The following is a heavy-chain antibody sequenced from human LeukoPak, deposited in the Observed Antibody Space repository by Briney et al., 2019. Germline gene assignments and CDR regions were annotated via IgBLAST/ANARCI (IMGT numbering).Heavy chain of an antibody. V-gene: IGHV4-61*01. CDR2: IYYSGST. CDR1: GGSVSSGSYY. D-gene: IGHD2-21*02. J-gene: IGHJ4*02. Sequence: SETLSLTCTVSGGSVSSGSYYWSWIRQPPGKGLEWIGYIYYSGSTNYNPSLKSRVTISVDTSKNQFSLKLSSVTAADTAVYYCASGGDGFDYWGQGTLVTVSS. CDR3: ASGGDGFDY.